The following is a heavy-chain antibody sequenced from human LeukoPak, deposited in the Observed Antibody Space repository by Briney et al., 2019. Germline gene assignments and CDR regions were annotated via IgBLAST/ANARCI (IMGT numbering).Heavy chain of an antibody. Sequence: RGSLRLSCVVSGFTFSSYWMSWVRQAPGKGLEWVANIKQDGSEKYYVDSVKGRFTISRDNAKNSLYLQMNSLRAEDTAVYYCARFGTSSNYYYYFGMDVWGQGTTVTVSS. V-gene: IGHV3-7*01. CDR1: GFTFSSYW. D-gene: IGHD6-6*01. CDR2: IKQDGSEK. CDR3: ARFGTSSNYYYYFGMDV. J-gene: IGHJ6*02.